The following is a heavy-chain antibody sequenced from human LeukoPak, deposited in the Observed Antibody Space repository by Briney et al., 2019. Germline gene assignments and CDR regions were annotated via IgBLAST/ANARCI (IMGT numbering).Heavy chain of an antibody. D-gene: IGHD3-22*01. CDR2: ISYDGSNK. V-gene: IGHV3-30*01. J-gene: IGHJ4*02. CDR3: ARGFGSSGYYYFDY. CDR1: GFTFSSYA. Sequence: GGSLRPSCAASGFTFSSYAMHWVRQAPGKGLEWVAVISYDGSNKYYADSVKGRFTISRDNSKNTLYLQMNSLRAEDTAVYYCARGFGSSGYYYFDYWGQGTLVTVSS.